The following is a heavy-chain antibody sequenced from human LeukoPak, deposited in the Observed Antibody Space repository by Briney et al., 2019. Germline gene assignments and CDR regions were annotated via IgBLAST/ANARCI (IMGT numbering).Heavy chain of an antibody. D-gene: IGHD2-2*01. V-gene: IGHV1-69*05. CDR2: IIPIFGTA. J-gene: IGHJ4*02. Sequence: SVKVSCKASGGTFSSYAISWVRQAPGQGLEWMGGIIPIFGTANYAQKFQGRVTITTDESTSTAYMELGSLRSEDTAVYYCASGYCSSTSCYAPGIWGQGTLVTVSS. CDR1: GGTFSSYA. CDR3: ASGYCSSTSCYAPGI.